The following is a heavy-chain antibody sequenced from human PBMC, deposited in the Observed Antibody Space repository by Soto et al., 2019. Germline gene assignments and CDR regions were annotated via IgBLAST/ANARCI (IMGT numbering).Heavy chain of an antibody. CDR2: IYYSGST. CDR3: AISNGDYWDY. CDR1: GHSISSYY. J-gene: IGHJ4*02. Sequence: SETLSLTCTVSGHSISSYYWSWIRQPPGKGMEWIGDIYYSGSTNYNPSLKIRVTISVDTSKNQFSLKLSSVTAADRDVYYCAISNGDYWDYWSQGTLVTVSS. V-gene: IGHV4-59*01. D-gene: IGHD4-17*01.